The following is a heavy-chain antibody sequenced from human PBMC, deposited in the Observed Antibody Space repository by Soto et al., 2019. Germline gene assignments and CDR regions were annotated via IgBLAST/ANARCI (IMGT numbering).Heavy chain of an antibody. CDR3: VRDLKDPRVTGNWFDS. V-gene: IGHV1-18*04. CDR1: GYTFANYG. J-gene: IGHJ5*01. Sequence: QVQLMQSGNEVKKPGASVTVSCKASGYTFANYGISWVRQAPGQGLEWMGWISGNNGATNFAPKVQDRITMTLDTTTGVASLTLRSLRSNDPGIYYCVRDLKDPRVTGNWFDSWGQGTLVTVSS. CDR2: ISGNNGAT. D-gene: IGHD1-1*01.